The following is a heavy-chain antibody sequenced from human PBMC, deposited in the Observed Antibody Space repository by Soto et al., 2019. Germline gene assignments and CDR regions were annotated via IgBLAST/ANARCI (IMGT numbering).Heavy chain of an antibody. CDR3: ARAGGGSCWDAFDI. J-gene: IGHJ3*02. CDR1: GFTVSSNY. D-gene: IGHD2-15*01. CDR2: IYSGGST. Sequence: GGSLRLSCAASGFTVSSNYMSWVRQAPGKGLEWVSVIYSGGSTYYADSVKGRFPISRDNSKNTLHLQMNSLRAEDAAVYYCARAGGGSCWDAFDIWGEGTMVTV. V-gene: IGHV3-53*01.